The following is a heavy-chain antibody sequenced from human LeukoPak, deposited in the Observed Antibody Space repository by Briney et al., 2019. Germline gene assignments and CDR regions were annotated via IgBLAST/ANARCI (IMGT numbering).Heavy chain of an antibody. CDR1: GYTFTGYY. CDR3: ARAGDEYCSSTSCYNPKLLFYYYYGMDV. CDR2: INPNSGGT. D-gene: IGHD2-2*02. Sequence: ASVKVSCKASGYTFTGYYMHWVRQAPGQGLEWMGWINPNSGGTNYAQKFQGWVTMTRDTSISTAYMELSSLRSEDTAVYYCARAGDEYCSSTSCYNPKLLFYYYYGMDVWGQGTTVTVSS. V-gene: IGHV1-2*04. J-gene: IGHJ6*02.